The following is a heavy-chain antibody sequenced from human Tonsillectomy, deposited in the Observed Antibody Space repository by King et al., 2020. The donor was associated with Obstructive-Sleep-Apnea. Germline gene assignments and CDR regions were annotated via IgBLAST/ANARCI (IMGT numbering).Heavy chain of an antibody. J-gene: IGHJ4*02. D-gene: IGHD1-26*01. CDR3: ATDSYVGVGATSYFDH. V-gene: IGHV3-23*04. Sequence: VQLVESGGVLVQPGGSLRLSCAASGFTFSNYAMNWVRQAPGKGLEWVSAIGGSVESTYYADSVKGRFTISRDNSRNTLFLQMRRLRAEDTAIYYCATDSYVGVGATSYFDHWGLGTLVTVSS. CDR1: GFTFSNYA. CDR2: IGGSVEST.